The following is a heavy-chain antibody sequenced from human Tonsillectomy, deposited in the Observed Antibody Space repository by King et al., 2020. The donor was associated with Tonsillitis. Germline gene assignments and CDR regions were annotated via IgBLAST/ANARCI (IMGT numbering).Heavy chain of an antibody. CDR2: MSGAGART. V-gene: IGHV3-23*04. J-gene: IGHJ6*02. CDR3: AKCPYDFWSGGLYYAMDV. D-gene: IGHD3-3*01. Sequence: VQLVESGGGLVQPGGSLRLSCAASGFTFSTYAMTLVRQAPGKGLEWVSVMSGAGARTYPADSVKGRFTISRDNSKNTLYLQMNSLRAEDTAVYYCAKCPYDFWSGGLYYAMDVWGQGTTVTVSS. CDR1: GFTFSTYA.